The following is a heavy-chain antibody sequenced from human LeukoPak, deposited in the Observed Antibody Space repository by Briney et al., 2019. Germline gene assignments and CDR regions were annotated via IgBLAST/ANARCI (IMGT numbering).Heavy chain of an antibody. CDR3: VLLSLTPG. CDR1: DFTFSTYW. J-gene: IGHJ4*02. D-gene: IGHD4-23*01. CDR2: ISSDGSNT. V-gene: IGHV3-74*01. Sequence: GGSLRLSCAASDFTFSTYWMHWVRQAPGKGLVWVSRISSDGSNTNYADSVKGRFTISRDNAKNTLYLQMNSLRPEDTAIYYCVLLSLTPGWGQGTLVTVSS.